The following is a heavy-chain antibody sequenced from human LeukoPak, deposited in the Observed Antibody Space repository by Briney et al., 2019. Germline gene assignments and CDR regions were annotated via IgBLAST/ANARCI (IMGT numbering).Heavy chain of an antibody. V-gene: IGHV3-23*01. CDR2: INNSGDDT. Sequence: GGSLRLSCAASGFTFRSYAMSWVRQTPGKGLEWVSVINNSGDDTKDAESVKGRFTISRDNSKNTLYLQMNSLRAEDTAVYYCAKSMDILTGYLWSLDYWGQGTLVTVSS. J-gene: IGHJ4*02. CDR1: GFTFRSYA. D-gene: IGHD3-9*01. CDR3: AKSMDILTGYLWSLDY.